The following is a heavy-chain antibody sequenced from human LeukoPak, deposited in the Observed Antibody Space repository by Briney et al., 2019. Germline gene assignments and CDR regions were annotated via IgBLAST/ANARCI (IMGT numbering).Heavy chain of an antibody. Sequence: GGSLRLSCAASGFTFSSYAMSWVRQAPGKGLEWVSGISGSGGSTYYADAVKGRFTISRDNSKNTLYLQMNSLRAEDPAVYYCAKPRGEEWLVGLYDAFGIWGQGTMVTVSS. CDR1: GFTFSSYA. CDR2: ISGSGGST. D-gene: IGHD6-19*01. J-gene: IGHJ3*02. CDR3: AKPRGEEWLVGLYDAFGI. V-gene: IGHV3-23*01.